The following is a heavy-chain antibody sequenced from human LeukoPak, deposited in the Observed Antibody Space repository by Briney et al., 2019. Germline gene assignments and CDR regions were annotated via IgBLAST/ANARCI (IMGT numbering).Heavy chain of an antibody. CDR2: IYTSGST. J-gene: IGHJ4*02. V-gene: IGHV4-4*07. CDR3: TRYGSGSYSALFDY. CDR1: GGSISSYY. Sequence: SETLSLTCTVSGGSISSYYWSWIRQPAGKGLEWIGRIYTSGSTNYNPSLKSRVTMSVDTSMNQFSLKLSSVTAADTAVYYCTRYGSGSYSALFDYWGQGTLVTVSS. D-gene: IGHD3-10*01.